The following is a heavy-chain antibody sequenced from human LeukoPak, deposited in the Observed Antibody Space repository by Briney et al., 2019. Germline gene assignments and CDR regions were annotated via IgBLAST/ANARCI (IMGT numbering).Heavy chain of an antibody. J-gene: IGHJ4*02. CDR2: ISSNGGST. V-gene: IGHV3-64D*06. Sequence: GGSLRLSCSASGFTISSYAMHWVRQAPGKGLEYVSAISSNGGSTYYADSVKGRFTISRDNSKNTLYLQMSSLRAEDTAVYYCVKRVYYDILTGYYDYWGQATLVTVSS. CDR3: VKRVYYDILTGYYDY. CDR1: GFTISSYA. D-gene: IGHD3-9*01.